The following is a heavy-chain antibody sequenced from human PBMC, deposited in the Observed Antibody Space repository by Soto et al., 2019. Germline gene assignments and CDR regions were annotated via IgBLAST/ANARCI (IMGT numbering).Heavy chain of an antibody. CDR2: IYYSGST. J-gene: IGHJ5*02. CDR1: DDSINSDKYY. D-gene: IGHD3-22*01. Sequence: SETLSLTCSVSDDSINSDKYYWGWIRQPPGKGLEWIGYIYYSGSTYYNPSLKSRVTISVDTSKNQFSLKLSSATAADTAVYYFARSSDLYYYDSSGYYSWFDPWGQGTLVTVSS. CDR3: ARSSDLYYYDSSGYYSWFDP. V-gene: IGHV4-30-4*08.